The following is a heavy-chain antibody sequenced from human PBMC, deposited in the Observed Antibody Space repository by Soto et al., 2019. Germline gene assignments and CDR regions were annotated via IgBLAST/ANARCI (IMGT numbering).Heavy chain of an antibody. V-gene: IGHV3-23*01. CDR3: AKATGYSYGYDAYFDY. J-gene: IGHJ4*02. Sequence: EVQLLESGGGLVQPGGSLRLSCAASGFTFSSYAMSWVRQAPGKGLEWVSANSGSGGSTYYADSVKGRFIISRDNSKNTLYLQMNSLRAEDTAVYYCAKATGYSYGYDAYFDYWGQGTLVTVSS. CDR2: NSGSGGST. CDR1: GFTFSSYA. D-gene: IGHD5-18*01.